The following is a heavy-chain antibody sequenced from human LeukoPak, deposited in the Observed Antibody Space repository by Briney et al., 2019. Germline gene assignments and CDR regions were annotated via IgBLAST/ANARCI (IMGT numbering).Heavy chain of an antibody. Sequence: ASVKVSCKASVYTFTSYDINWVRQATGQGLEWMGWMNPNSGNTGYAQKFQGRVTMTRNTSISTAYMELSSLRSEDTAVYYCARGRTDIVVVPAAYGTYYYYGMDVWGQGTTVTVSS. CDR2: MNPNSGNT. V-gene: IGHV1-8*01. D-gene: IGHD2-2*01. J-gene: IGHJ6*02. CDR3: ARGRTDIVVVPAAYGTYYYYGMDV. CDR1: VYTFTSYD.